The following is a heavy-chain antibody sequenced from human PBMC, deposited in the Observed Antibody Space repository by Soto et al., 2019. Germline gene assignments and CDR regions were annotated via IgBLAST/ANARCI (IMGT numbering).Heavy chain of an antibody. CDR2: IYPGDSDT. J-gene: IGHJ6*02. D-gene: IGHD3-22*01. Sequence: GESLKISCKGSGYSFTNYWIGWVRQMPGKGLEWMGIIYPGDSDTRYSPSFQGQVTISADKSISTAYLQWSSLKASDTAMYYCARQDGGYYYDTSGYYSSMEVWGQGTAVTVSS. CDR3: ARQDGGYYYDTSGYYSSMEV. CDR1: GYSFTNYW. V-gene: IGHV5-51*01.